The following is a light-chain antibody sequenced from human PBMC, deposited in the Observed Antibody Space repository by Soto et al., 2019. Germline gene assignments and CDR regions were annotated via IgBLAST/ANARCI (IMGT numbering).Light chain of an antibody. CDR1: QTVSDNY. Sequence: EIVLTQSPDALSLSPGERATLSCRASQTVSDNYLAWYQQKPGQAPRLLIYGASTRATGIPDRFSGSGSGTDFTLTISRLEPEDFAVYYCQQYGGSPRVSFGGGTKVEIK. CDR2: GAS. CDR3: QQYGGSPRVS. J-gene: IGKJ4*01. V-gene: IGKV3-20*01.